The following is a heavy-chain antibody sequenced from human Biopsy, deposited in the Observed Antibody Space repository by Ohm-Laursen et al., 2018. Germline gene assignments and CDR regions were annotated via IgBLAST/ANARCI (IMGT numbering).Heavy chain of an antibody. CDR1: GESFNGYY. Sequence: GTLSLTCAVYGESFNGYYWSWIRQTPGKGLEWIGEINHSGRTNYNPSLKSRVSISVDTSKNQFSLKVRSVTAADTAVYYCVRGVDYYDPYHYYALDVWGQGTTVTVSS. J-gene: IGHJ6*02. CDR3: VRGVDYYDPYHYYALDV. V-gene: IGHV4-34*01. CDR2: INHSGRT. D-gene: IGHD3-22*01.